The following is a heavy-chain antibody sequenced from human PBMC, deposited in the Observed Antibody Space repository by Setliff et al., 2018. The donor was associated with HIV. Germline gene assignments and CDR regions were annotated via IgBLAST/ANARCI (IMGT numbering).Heavy chain of an antibody. CDR1: GFTFSSFW. CDR2: INQDGSEK. D-gene: IGHD5-18*01. J-gene: IGHJ3*01. CDR3: AREYTALVDDAFDV. Sequence: LRLSCAASGFTFSSFWMSWVRQAPGKGLEWVASINQDGSEKYYVDSVKGRFTISRDNAKNLLFLQMNSLRVDDTAVYYCAREYTALVDDAFDVWGQGTMVIVSS. V-gene: IGHV3-7*03.